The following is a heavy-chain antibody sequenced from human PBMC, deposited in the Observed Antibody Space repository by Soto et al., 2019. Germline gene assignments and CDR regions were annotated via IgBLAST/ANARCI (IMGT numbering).Heavy chain of an antibody. Sequence: ASVKVSCKASGYTLTSYDINWVRQATGQGLEWMGWMNPNSGNTGYAQKFQGRVTMTRNTSISTAYMELSSLRSEDTAVYYCAREGNWNDFLKDGLDVWGQGTTVTVSS. CDR2: MNPNSGNT. CDR1: GYTLTSYD. J-gene: IGHJ6*02. D-gene: IGHD1-1*01. CDR3: AREGNWNDFLKDGLDV. V-gene: IGHV1-8*01.